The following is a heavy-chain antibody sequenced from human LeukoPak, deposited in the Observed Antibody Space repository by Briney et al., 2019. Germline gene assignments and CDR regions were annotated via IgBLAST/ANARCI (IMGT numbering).Heavy chain of an antibody. CDR3: ARCISMVRGVIRPPDY. D-gene: IGHD3-10*01. V-gene: IGHV4-39*01. Sequence: SETLSLTCSVSGXSISSSSDHWGWIRQSPGKGLEWIGSIYYSGSAYYNPSLKSRLTISVDTSKNQFSLKLNSVTAADTAVYYCARCISMVRGVIRPPDYWGQGTLVTVSS. J-gene: IGHJ4*02. CDR2: IYYSGSA. CDR1: GXSISSSSDH.